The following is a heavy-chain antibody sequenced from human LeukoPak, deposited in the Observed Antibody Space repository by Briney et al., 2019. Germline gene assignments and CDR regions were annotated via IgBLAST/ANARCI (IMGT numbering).Heavy chain of an antibody. CDR3: AKDVGGGSPNWFDP. V-gene: IGHV3-23*01. CDR2: LSGSGGST. CDR1: VFTFSSYA. D-gene: IGHD1-26*01. J-gene: IGHJ5*02. Sequence: GGSLRLSCAASVFTFSSYAMIWVRQAPGKGLEWFSALSGSGGSTYYADSVKGRFTISRDNSKNTLYLQMNSLRAEDTAVYYCAKDVGGGSPNWFDPWGQGTLVTVSS.